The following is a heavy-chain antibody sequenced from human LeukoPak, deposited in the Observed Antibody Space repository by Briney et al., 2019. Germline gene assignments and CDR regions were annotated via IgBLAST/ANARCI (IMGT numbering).Heavy chain of an antibody. CDR2: SYYSGST. Sequence: PSETLSLTCTVSGGSISSSSYYWGWHRQPPGKGLEWIGSSYYSGSTYYNPSLKRRVTISVNPPMNQFSLKLTSVTDADTAVYYCARHVSVNMVRGVIIDYWGQGTLVTVSS. D-gene: IGHD3-10*01. CDR3: ARHVSVNMVRGVIIDY. CDR1: GGSISSSSYY. J-gene: IGHJ4*02. V-gene: IGHV4-39*01.